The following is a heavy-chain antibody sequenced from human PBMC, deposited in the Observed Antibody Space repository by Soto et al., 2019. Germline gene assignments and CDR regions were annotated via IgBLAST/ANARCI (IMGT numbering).Heavy chain of an antibody. Sequence: GGSLRLSCAASGFTFDDYAMHWVRQAPGKGLEWVSGISWNSGSIGYADSVKGRFTISRDNAKNSLYLQMNSLRAEDTALYYCAKGYSSGWDSDAFDIWGQGTMVTVSS. V-gene: IGHV3-9*01. J-gene: IGHJ3*02. D-gene: IGHD6-19*01. CDR3: AKGYSSGWDSDAFDI. CDR2: ISWNSGSI. CDR1: GFTFDDYA.